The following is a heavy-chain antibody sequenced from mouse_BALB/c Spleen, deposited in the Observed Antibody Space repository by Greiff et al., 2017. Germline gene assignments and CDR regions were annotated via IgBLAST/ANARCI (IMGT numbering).Heavy chain of an antibody. CDR1: GYSFTSYW. Sequence: QVQLQQSGPQLVRPGASVKISCKASGYSFTSYWMHWVKQRPGQGLEWIGMIDPSDSETRLNQKFKDKATLTVDKSSSTAYMQLSSPTSEDSAVYYCARWGYGNSHFDYWGQGTTLTVSS. V-gene: IGHV1S127*01. D-gene: IGHD2-10*02. CDR2: IDPSDSET. CDR3: ARWGYGNSHFDY. J-gene: IGHJ2*01.